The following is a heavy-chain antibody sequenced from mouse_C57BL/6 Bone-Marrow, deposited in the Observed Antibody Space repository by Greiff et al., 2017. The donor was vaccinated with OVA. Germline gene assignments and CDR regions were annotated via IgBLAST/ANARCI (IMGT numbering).Heavy chain of an antibody. J-gene: IGHJ2*01. V-gene: IGHV1-82*01. CDR1: GYAFSNSW. CDR3: AREAGYYFDY. CDR2: IYPGDGDT. Sequence: SGPELVKPGASVKISCKASGYAFSNSWMNWVKQRPGKGLEWIGRIYPGDGDTNYNGKFKGKATLTADKSSNTAYMQLSSLTSEDSAVYFCAREAGYYFDYWGQGTTLTVSS.